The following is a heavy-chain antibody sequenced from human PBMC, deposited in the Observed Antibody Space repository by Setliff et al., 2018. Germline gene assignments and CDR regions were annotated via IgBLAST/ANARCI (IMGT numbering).Heavy chain of an antibody. V-gene: IGHV4-61*02. CDR3: AREPLKPEWGYSHLYFDS. Sequence: SETLSLTCTVSGGSVSSGSYSWSWIRQPAGKGLEWIGRIYTSGSTNYNPSLKSRVTISVDTSNNHFSLRLSSVTAADTAVYYCAREPLKPEWGYSHLYFDSWGQGTLVTVSS. D-gene: IGHD5-18*01. CDR1: GGSVSSGSYS. CDR2: IYTSGST. J-gene: IGHJ4*02.